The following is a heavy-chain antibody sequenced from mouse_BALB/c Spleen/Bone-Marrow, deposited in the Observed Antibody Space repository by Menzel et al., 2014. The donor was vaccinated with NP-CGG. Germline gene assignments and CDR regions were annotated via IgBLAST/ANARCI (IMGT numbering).Heavy chain of an antibody. CDR1: GYTFTSYT. Sequence: VQLQQSGAELARPGASVKMSCKASGYTFTSYTMHWVKQRPGQGLEWIGYINPSSGYTNYNQKFKDKATLTADKSSSTAYMQLSSLTSEDSAVYYCARCYYGSSNAMDCWGQGTSVTVSS. D-gene: IGHD1-1*01. CDR2: INPSSGYT. CDR3: ARCYYGSSNAMDC. V-gene: IGHV1-4*01. J-gene: IGHJ4*01.